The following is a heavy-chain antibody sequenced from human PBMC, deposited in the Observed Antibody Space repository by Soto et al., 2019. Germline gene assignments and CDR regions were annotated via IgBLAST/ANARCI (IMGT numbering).Heavy chain of an antibody. CDR2: IYYSGST. Sequence: PSETLSLTCTVSGGSISSGDYYWSWIRQPPGKGLEWIGYIYYSGSTHYNPSLKSRVTISVDTSKNQFSLKLSSVTAADTAVYYCARVDTAMVPDYWGQGTLVTVSS. CDR3: ARVDTAMVPDY. V-gene: IGHV4-30-4*01. J-gene: IGHJ4*02. D-gene: IGHD5-18*01. CDR1: GGSISSGDYY.